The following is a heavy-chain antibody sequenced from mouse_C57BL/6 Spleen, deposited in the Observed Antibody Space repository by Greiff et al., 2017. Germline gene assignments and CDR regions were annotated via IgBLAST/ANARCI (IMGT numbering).Heavy chain of an antibody. D-gene: IGHD1-1*01. Sequence: EVQLQQSGPELVKPGASVKISCKASGYSFTGYYMNWVKQSPEKSLEWIGEINPSTGGTTYNQKFKAKATLTVDKSSSTAYMQLKSLTSEDSAVYYCARRGLTGYFDYWGQGTTLTVSS. CDR3: ARRGLTGYFDY. CDR1: GYSFTGYY. V-gene: IGHV1-42*01. CDR2: INPSTGGT. J-gene: IGHJ2*01.